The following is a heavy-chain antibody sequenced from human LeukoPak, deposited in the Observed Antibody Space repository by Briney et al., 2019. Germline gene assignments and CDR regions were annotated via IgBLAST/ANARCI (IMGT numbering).Heavy chain of an antibody. Sequence: GESLQISCQGSGSSFTNYWIGWVRQLPGKGLEWMGIIYPGDSDTRYSPSFQGQVTISADKSISTAYLQWSSLKASDTAMYYCASGYYYDSSGYYYWGQGTLVTVSS. CDR1: GSSFTNYW. D-gene: IGHD3-22*01. CDR2: IYPGDSDT. CDR3: ASGYYYDSSGYYY. V-gene: IGHV5-51*01. J-gene: IGHJ4*02.